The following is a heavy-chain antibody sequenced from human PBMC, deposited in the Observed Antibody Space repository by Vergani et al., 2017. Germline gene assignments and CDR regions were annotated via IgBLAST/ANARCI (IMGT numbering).Heavy chain of an antibody. CDR2: IYTTGST. Sequence: QVQLQESGPGLVKPSQTLSLTCTVSGASISTGSHYWNWILQPAGKGLEWLGRIYTTGSTKYNPSLKSRVTMSMDTSKNQFSMKLNSVTAADTAVYYCAREEGSGSAWGLDFWGQGTLVTVSS. CDR1: GASISTGSHY. V-gene: IGHV4-61*02. J-gene: IGHJ4*02. D-gene: IGHD6-19*01. CDR3: AREEGSGSAWGLDF.